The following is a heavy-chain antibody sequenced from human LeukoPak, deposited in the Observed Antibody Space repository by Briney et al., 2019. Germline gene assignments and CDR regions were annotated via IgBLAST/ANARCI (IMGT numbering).Heavy chain of an antibody. D-gene: IGHD2-15*01. Sequence: PSETLSLTCTVSGGSISSYYWSWIRQPAGKGLERIGRIYTSGSTNYNPSLKSRVTMSVDTSKNQFSLKLSSVTAADTAVYYCAREEIVVVVAATHRWFDPWGQGTLVTVSS. J-gene: IGHJ5*02. CDR1: GGSISSYY. V-gene: IGHV4-4*07. CDR3: AREEIVVVVAATHRWFDP. CDR2: IYTSGST.